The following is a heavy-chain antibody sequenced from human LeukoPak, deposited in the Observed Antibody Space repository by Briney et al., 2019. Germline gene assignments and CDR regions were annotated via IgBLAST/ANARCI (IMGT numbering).Heavy chain of an antibody. V-gene: IGHV1-2*02. J-gene: IGHJ5*02. Sequence: ASVKVSCKTSGYTITDYYIHWVRQAPGQGLEWMGWINTKTGRTSFARKFQGRVTMTRDPSITTVYMDMAWLTSDDTAVYFCARADFIDAGPYLIAPWGQGTLVAVSS. D-gene: IGHD3-3*01. CDR3: ARADFIDAGPYLIAP. CDR2: INTKTGRT. CDR1: GYTITDYY.